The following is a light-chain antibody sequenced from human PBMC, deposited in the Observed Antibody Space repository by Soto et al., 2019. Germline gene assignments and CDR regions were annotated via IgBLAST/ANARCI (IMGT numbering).Light chain of an antibody. CDR3: QQYNNCLPIT. CDR2: GAS. CDR1: QSVSSY. Sequence: EIVMTQSPATLSVSPGERATLSCRASQSVSSYLAWYQQKPGQAPRLLTPGASTRATGIPARFSGSGSGTEFTITISSLQSEDFAVYYWQQYNNCLPITFGQGTRLEI. V-gene: IGKV3-15*01. J-gene: IGKJ5*01.